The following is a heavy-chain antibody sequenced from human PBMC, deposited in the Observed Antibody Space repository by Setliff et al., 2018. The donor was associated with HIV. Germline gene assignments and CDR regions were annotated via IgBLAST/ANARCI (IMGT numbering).Heavy chain of an antibody. D-gene: IGHD3-10*01. CDR1: GYTFIGNY. J-gene: IGHJ5*02. CDR3: ARQTGDWFDP. Sequence: SVKVSCKASGYTFIGNYIHWVRQAPGQGLEWMGGIIPIFGTANYAQKFQGRVTITADESTSTAYMELSSLRSEDTAVYYCARQTGDWFDPWGQGTLVTVSS. CDR2: IIPIFGTA. V-gene: IGHV1-69*13.